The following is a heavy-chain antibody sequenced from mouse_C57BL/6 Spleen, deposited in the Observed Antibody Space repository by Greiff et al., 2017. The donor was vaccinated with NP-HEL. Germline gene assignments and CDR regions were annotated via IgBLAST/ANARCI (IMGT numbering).Heavy chain of an antibody. CDR2: IYPGDGDT. CDR3: ARRTGGDGDYEKGFAY. CDR1: GYAFSSSW. Sequence: QVQLQQSGPELVKPGASVKISCKASGYAFSSSWMNWVKQRPGKGLEWIGRIYPGDGDTNYNGKFKGKATLPAAKSSSPAYMQPSSLQSEDSAVYVCARRTGGDGDYEKGFAYWGQGTLVTVSA. V-gene: IGHV1-82*01. J-gene: IGHJ3*01. D-gene: IGHD2-13*01.